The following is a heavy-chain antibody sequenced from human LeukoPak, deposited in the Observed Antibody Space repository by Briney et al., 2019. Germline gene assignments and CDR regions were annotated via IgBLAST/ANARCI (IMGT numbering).Heavy chain of an antibody. CDR2: MNPNSGNP. CDR3: ARGYWSSSWSSYYYMDV. Sequence: GASVKVSCTASGYTFTSYDINWVRQATGQGLEWMGWMNPNSGNPGYAQKFQGRVTMTTNTSITTAYMELSSLRSEDTAVYYCARGYWSSSWSSYYYMDVWGKGTTVTISS. V-gene: IGHV1-8*01. J-gene: IGHJ6*03. CDR1: GYTFTSYD. D-gene: IGHD6-13*01.